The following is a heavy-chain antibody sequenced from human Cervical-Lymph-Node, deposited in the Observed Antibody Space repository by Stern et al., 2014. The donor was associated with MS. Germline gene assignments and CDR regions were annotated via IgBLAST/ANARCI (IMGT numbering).Heavy chain of an antibody. V-gene: IGHV3-74*02. D-gene: IGHD2-2*01. J-gene: IGHJ3*02. CDR3: ARIYCSSTSCYLHAFDI. CDR2: INDDGSST. CDR1: GFTFSSYW. Sequence: EAQLVESGGGLVQPGGSLRLSCAASGFTFSSYWMYWVRQAPGKGLVLVSRINDDGSSTRYADSVKGRFTISRDNAKNTLYLQMNNLGAEDTAVYYCARIYCSSTSCYLHAFDIWGQGTMVTVSS.